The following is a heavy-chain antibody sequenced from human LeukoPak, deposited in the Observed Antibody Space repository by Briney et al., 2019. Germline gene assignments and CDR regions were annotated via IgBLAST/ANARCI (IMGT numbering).Heavy chain of an antibody. CDR1: GGSISSYY. CDR2: IYYSGST. V-gene: IGHV4-59*01. Sequence: SETLSLTCTVSGGSISSYYWSWIRQPPGKGLEWIGYIYYSGSTNYNPSLKSRVTISVDTSKNQFSLKLSSVTAADTAIYYCARQPPGSGYQYRYYFDYWGQGTLVTVSS. J-gene: IGHJ4*02. D-gene: IGHD3-22*01. CDR3: ARQPPGSGYQYRYYFDY.